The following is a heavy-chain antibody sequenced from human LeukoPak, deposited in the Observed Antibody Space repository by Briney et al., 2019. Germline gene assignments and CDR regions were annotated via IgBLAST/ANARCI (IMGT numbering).Heavy chain of an antibody. Sequence: PGRSLRLSCAASGFTFSSYGMHWVRQAPGKGLEWVAVIWYDGSNKYYADSVRGRFTISRDNSKNTLYLQMNSLRAEDTAVYYCARDTAMPRIYYYYYGMDVWGQGTTVTVSS. CDR3: ARDTAMPRIYYYYYGMDV. D-gene: IGHD5-18*01. V-gene: IGHV3-33*08. CDR2: IWYDGSNK. J-gene: IGHJ6*02. CDR1: GFTFSSYG.